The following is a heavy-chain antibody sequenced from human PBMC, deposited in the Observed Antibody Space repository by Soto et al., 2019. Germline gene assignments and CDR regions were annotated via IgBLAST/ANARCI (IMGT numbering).Heavy chain of an antibody. CDR1: GFTFSSYG. Sequence: GGSLRLSCAASGFTFSSYGMHWVRQAPGKGLEWVAVISYDGSNKYYADSVKGRFTISRDNSKNTLYLQMNSLRAEDTAVYYCAKEKRFGELLPLYYYYYGMDVWGQGTTVTVSS. V-gene: IGHV3-30*18. CDR2: ISYDGSNK. J-gene: IGHJ6*02. CDR3: AKEKRFGELLPLYYYYYGMDV. D-gene: IGHD3-10*01.